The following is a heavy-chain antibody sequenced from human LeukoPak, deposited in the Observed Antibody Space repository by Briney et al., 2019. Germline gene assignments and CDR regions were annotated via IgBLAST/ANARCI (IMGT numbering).Heavy chain of an antibody. D-gene: IGHD2-15*01. CDR1: GFTFNSYD. V-gene: IGHV3-30*18. CDR2: ISFDGSDK. Sequence: PGGSLRLSCAASGFTFNSYDMHWVRQAPGKGLEWVAVISFDGSDKYYADSVKGRFTISRDNSKNTLYLQMHSLTTEDTAAYYCAKGTCSGGSCYSGSGYYFDYWGQGTLVTVSS. J-gene: IGHJ4*02. CDR3: AKGTCSGGSCYSGSGYYFDY.